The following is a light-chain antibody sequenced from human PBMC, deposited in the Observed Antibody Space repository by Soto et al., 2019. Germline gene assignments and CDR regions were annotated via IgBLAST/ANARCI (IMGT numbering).Light chain of an antibody. CDR1: QSVIKTN. J-gene: IGKJ4*01. CDR2: GAS. CDR3: QQFGSSPPVT. Sequence: EIVLTQSPGTLSLSPGERATLSCRASQSVIKTNLAWYQQKPGQAPRLLIHGASSRATGIPDRFSGSGSGTDFTLTISVLEPEDFAVYYCQQFGSSPPVTFGGGTKVEIK. V-gene: IGKV3-20*01.